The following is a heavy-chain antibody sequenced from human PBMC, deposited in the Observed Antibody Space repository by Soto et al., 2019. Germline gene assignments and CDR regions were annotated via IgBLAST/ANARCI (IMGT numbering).Heavy chain of an antibody. CDR3: AHRHNSGRYDAFDI. J-gene: IGHJ3*02. V-gene: IGHV2-5*01. Sequence: SGPTLVNPTQTLTLTCTFSGFSLDTSGERVAWIRQPPGKALEWLALIYWNDDKRYSPSLKSRLTITKDTSKNQVVLTMTNIDPVDTATYYCAHRHNSGRYDAFDIWGQGTMVTVSS. CDR1: GFSLDTSGER. D-gene: IGHD6-19*01. CDR2: IYWNDDK.